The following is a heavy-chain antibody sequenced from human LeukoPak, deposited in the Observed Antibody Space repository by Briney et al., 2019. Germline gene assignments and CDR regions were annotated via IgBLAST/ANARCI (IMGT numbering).Heavy chain of an antibody. CDR1: GGSSSGYY. D-gene: IGHD1-1*01. J-gene: IGHJ6*02. CDR3: ARGPTRTSYYYYGVDV. V-gene: IGHV4-34*01. CDR2: INHSGST. Sequence: SETLSLTCAVYGGSSSGYYWSWIRQPPGKGLEWIGEINHSGSTNYNPSLKSRVTISVDTSKNQFSLKLSSVTAADTAVYYCARGPTRTSYYYYGVDVWGQGTTVTVPS.